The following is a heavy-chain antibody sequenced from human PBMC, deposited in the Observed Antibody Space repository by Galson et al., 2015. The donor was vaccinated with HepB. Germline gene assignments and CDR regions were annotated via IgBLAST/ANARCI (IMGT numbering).Heavy chain of an antibody. CDR1: GFTFSDYY. CDR2: ISYDGGNK. D-gene: IGHD1-26*01. Sequence: SLRLSCAVSGFTFSDYYVHWVRQAPGKGLEWVAVISYDGGNKWYADSVKGRFTASRDNSKNTLYQQINSLISEDTAVYYCARDRHSGSYTLAVEYWGQGTLVTVSS. J-gene: IGHJ4*02. CDR3: ARDRHSGSYTLAVEY. V-gene: IGHV3-30*03.